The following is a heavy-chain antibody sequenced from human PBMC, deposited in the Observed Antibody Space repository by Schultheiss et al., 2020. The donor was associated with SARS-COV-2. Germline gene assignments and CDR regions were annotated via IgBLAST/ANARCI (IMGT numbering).Heavy chain of an antibody. D-gene: IGHD2-15*01. J-gene: IGHJ3*02. CDR2: IKSKTDGGTT. Sequence: GESLKISCAASGFTFSNAWMSWVRQAPGKGLEWVGRIKSKTDGGTTDYAAPVKGRFTISRDDSKNTLYLQMNSLKTEDTAVYYCAKAKVANDAFDIWGQGTMVTVSS. CDR3: AKAKVANDAFDI. CDR1: GFTFSNAW. V-gene: IGHV3-15*01.